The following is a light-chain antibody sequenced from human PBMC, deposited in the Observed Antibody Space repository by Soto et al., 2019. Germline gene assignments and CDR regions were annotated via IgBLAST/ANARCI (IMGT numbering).Light chain of an antibody. CDR3: QQYNNWPFS. J-gene: IGKJ5*01. Sequence: EIVMTQSPASLSVSPWERVTLSCRAGQGVTTNFAWYQQKSGQSPRLLIYDVSTRATGVPARFSGTGSETDFTLTISGLQSEDSAVYFCQQYNNWPFSFGQGTRLENK. V-gene: IGKV3-15*01. CDR2: DVS. CDR1: QGVTTN.